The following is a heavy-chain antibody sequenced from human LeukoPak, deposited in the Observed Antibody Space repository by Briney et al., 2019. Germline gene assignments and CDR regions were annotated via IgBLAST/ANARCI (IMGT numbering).Heavy chain of an antibody. V-gene: IGHV3-64D*06. D-gene: IGHD2-2*01. J-gene: IGHJ4*02. CDR3: VKVGYCSSTSCYAYSDY. Sequence: GRSLSPSCSPSAFTLSMQSMHWVRQPEGDGLEYVSAIISNGGSTSYADSVKGRSTISRKNSKNTLYLQMSSLRAGNTAVYSCVKVGYCSSTSCYAYSDYWGQGTLVTVSS. CDR2: IISNGGST. CDR1: AFTLSMQS.